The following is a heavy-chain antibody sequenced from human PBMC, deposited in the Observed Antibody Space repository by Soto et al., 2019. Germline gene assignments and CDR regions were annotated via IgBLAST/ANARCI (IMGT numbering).Heavy chain of an antibody. Sequence: PSETLSLTCAVSGGSFSGNYWSWIRQSPGKGLEWIGEISHSGSINYNPSLKSRVTISVDTSKNQFSLNLSSVTAADTAVYYCARDSPISQTVDSWGQGTLVTVSS. CDR2: ISHSGSI. V-gene: IGHV4-34*01. J-gene: IGHJ4*02. CDR3: ARDSPISQTVDS. CDR1: GGSFSGNY. D-gene: IGHD3-3*02.